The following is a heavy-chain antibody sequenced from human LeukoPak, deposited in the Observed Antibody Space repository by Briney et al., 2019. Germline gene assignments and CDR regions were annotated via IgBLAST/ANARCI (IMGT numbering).Heavy chain of an antibody. D-gene: IGHD6-13*01. CDR1: GFTFSSYS. V-gene: IGHV3-48*01. CDR2: ISSSSSTI. J-gene: IGHJ4*02. CDR3: ARVGGYSSSWDFDY. Sequence: GSLRLSCAASGFTFSSYSMNWVRQAPGKGLEWVSYISSSSSTIYYADSVKGRFTISRGNAKNSLYLQMNSLRAEDTAVYYCARVGGYSSSWDFDYWGQGTLVTVSS.